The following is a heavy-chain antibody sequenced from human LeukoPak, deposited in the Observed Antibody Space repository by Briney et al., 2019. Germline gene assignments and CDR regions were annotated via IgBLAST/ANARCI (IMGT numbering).Heavy chain of an antibody. V-gene: IGHV3-11*01. J-gene: IGHJ3*02. CDR3: AREIPGDIDSSDAFDI. Sequence: PGGSLRLSCAASGFTFINHYMSWIRQAPEKGLEWVAYISTSGSTIHYADSVKGRFTISRDNAKNSLYLQMNSLRAEDTAVYYCAREIPGDIDSSDAFDIWGQGTMVTVSS. D-gene: IGHD3-22*01. CDR1: GFTFINHY. CDR2: ISTSGSTI.